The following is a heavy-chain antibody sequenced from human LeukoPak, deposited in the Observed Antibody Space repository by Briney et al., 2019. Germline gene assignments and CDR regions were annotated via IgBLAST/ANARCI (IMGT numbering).Heavy chain of an antibody. CDR2: LYADGGT. CDR1: GFTVSSHY. CDR3: ARDQVGCGGDCYGDAFDL. D-gene: IGHD2-21*02. J-gene: IGHJ3*01. Sequence: GGSLRLSCAASGFTVSSHYMNWVRQAPGKGPEWVSVLYADGGTAYADSVKGRFTVSRDNSKNTLYLQMNSLRVEDTAVYYCARDQVGCGGDCYGDAFDLWGQGTLVTVSS. V-gene: IGHV3-66*01.